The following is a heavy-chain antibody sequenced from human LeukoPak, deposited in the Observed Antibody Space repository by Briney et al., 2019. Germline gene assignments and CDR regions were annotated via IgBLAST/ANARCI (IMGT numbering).Heavy chain of an antibody. D-gene: IGHD5-24*01. CDR3: ARTRSRDGYNFHY. CDR2: INPKSGGT. CDR1: GYTFTGYY. V-gene: IGHV1-2*02. Sequence: ASVKVSCKASGYTFTGYYMYWVRQAPGQGLDWMGWINPKSGGTNYAQKFQGRVTMTRDMSTSTVYMELSSLRSEDTAVYYCARTRSRDGYNFHYWGQGTLVTVSS. J-gene: IGHJ4*02.